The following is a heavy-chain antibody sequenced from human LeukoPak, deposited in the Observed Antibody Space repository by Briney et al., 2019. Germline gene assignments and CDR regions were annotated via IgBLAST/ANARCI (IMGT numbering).Heavy chain of an antibody. CDR2: INSDGSST. Sequence: GGSLRLSCAASGFTFSSYWMHWVRQAPGKGLVWVSRINSDGSSTSYADSVKGRFTISRDNAKNTLYLQMNSLRVEDTAVYYCARVSGYSSSWLRYWGQGTLVTVSS. D-gene: IGHD6-13*01. J-gene: IGHJ4*02. CDR1: GFTFSSYW. CDR3: ARVSGYSSSWLRY. V-gene: IGHV3-74*01.